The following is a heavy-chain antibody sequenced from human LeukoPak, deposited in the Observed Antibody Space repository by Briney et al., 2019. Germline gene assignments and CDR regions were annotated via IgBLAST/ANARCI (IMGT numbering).Heavy chain of an antibody. V-gene: IGHV3-30*02. CDR3: AKDLHSGASCY. D-gene: IGHD3-10*01. J-gene: IGHJ4*02. CDR1: GFNFSHNG. Sequence: GGSLRLSCAASGFNFSHNGMHWVRQAPGKGLEWMAFIENDGNNKHLVDSVKGRFTISRDNSKNMLYFQMNSLRPEDTAVYYCAKDLHSGASCYWGQGTLVTVPS. CDR2: IENDGNNK.